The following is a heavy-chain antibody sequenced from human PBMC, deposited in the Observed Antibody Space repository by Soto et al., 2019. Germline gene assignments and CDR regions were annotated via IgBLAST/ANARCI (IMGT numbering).Heavy chain of an antibody. J-gene: IGHJ5*02. Sequence: QVQLVQSGAEVNKPGASVKVSCKASGYTFTSYGISWVRQAPGQGLEWMGWIIAYNGNTNYAQKLQGRVTMTTATSTSTDYMELRSLRSDDTAVYYCARDLEELRQLNWFDPWGQGTLVTVSS. CDR1: GYTFTSYG. CDR2: IIAYNGNT. D-gene: IGHD1-7*01. CDR3: ARDLEELRQLNWFDP. V-gene: IGHV1-18*01.